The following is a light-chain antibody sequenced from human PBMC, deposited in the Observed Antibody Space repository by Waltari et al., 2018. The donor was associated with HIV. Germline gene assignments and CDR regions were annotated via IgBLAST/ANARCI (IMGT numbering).Light chain of an antibody. CDR3: QAWDSSTARVV. V-gene: IGLV3-1*01. CDR1: KLGDKY. CDR2: QDN. Sequence: SYDLTQPPSVSVSPGQTASITCSGDKLGDKYACWYQQKPGQSPVLVIYQDNKRPSGIPERFSGSNSGNTATLTISGTQAMDEADYYCQAWDSSTARVVFGGGTKLTAL. J-gene: IGLJ2*01.